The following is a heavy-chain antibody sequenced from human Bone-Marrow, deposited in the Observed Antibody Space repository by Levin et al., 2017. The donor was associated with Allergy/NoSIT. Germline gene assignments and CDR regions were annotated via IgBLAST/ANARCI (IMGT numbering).Heavy chain of an antibody. CDR2: INPSGGST. CDR1: GYTFTSYY. D-gene: IGHD6-13*01. CDR3: ARKSGYSSSWYIGAFDY. V-gene: IGHV1-46*01. Sequence: ASVKVSCKASGYTFTSYYMHWVRQAPGQGLEWMGIINPSGGSTSYAQKFQGRVTMTRDTSTSTVYMELSSLRSEDTAVYYCARKSGYSSSWYIGAFDYWGQGTLVTVSS. J-gene: IGHJ4*02.